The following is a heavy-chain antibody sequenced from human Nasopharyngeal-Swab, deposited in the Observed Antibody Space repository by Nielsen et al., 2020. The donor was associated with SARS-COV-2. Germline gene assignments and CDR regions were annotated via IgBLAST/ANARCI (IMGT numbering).Heavy chain of an antibody. CDR3: ARRGYGSGSSKYYFDY. CDR1: GVSISSSNYY. CDR2: LYYSGFT. D-gene: IGHD3-10*01. J-gene: IGHJ4*02. V-gene: IGHV4-39*01. Sequence: SATLSLTCSVSGVSISSSNYYWGWIRQPPGKGLEWIAGLYYSGFTYYNPSLKSRVTISVDTSKNQISLKLSSVTAADTAVYYCARRGYGSGSSKYYFDYWGQGTLVTVSS.